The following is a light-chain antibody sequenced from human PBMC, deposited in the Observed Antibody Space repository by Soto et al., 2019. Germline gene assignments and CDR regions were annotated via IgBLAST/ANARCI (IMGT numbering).Light chain of an antibody. CDR2: EVS. V-gene: IGLV2-14*01. Sequence: QSALTQPASVSGSPGQSITISCTGTSSDVGGYNYVSWYQQYPGKAPKLMIYEVSNRPSGVSNRFSGSKSGNTASLTISGLQAEDEGDYYCNSYTSSGTVVFGGGTKATVL. J-gene: IGLJ2*01. CDR1: SSDVGGYNY. CDR3: NSYTSSGTVV.